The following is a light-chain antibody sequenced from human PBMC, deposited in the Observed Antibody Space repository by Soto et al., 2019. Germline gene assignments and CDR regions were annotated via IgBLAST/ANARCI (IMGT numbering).Light chain of an antibody. CDR2: AAP. Sequence: VLTQSPATLSLSPGESATLSCRASQNVGNNFAWYQQKSGQAPMLLIYAAPYRATGVPARFSGRMSGTDFTLSISSLEPVDFATYFCQQRSRWPRGTFGRGTKLE. CDR3: QQRSRWPRGT. V-gene: IGKV3-11*01. J-gene: IGKJ2*02. CDR1: QNVGNN.